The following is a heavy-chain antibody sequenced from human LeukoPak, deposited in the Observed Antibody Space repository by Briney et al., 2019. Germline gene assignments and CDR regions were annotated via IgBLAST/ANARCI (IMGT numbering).Heavy chain of an antibody. CDR3: ARGFGYYGSGSYRY. Sequence: PGGSLRLSCAASGFTFSSYAMSWIRQPPGKGLEWIGEINHSGSTNYNPSLKSRVTISVDTSKNQFSLKLSSVTAADTAVYYCARGFGYYGSGSYRYWGQGTLVTVSS. D-gene: IGHD3-10*01. CDR2: INHSGST. V-gene: IGHV4-34*01. CDR1: GFTFSSYA. J-gene: IGHJ4*02.